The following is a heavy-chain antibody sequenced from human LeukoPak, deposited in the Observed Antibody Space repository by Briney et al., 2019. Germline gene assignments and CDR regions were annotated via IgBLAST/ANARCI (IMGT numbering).Heavy chain of an antibody. Sequence: GGSLRLSCAASGFTFDDYTMHWVRQAPGKGLEWVSLISWGGGSTYYADSVKGRFTISRDNSKNSLYLQMNSLRTEDTALYYCAKDYLMATISGPAYWGQGTLVTVSS. J-gene: IGHJ4*02. CDR2: ISWGGGST. D-gene: IGHD5-12*01. V-gene: IGHV3-43*01. CDR1: GFTFDDYT. CDR3: AKDYLMATISGPAY.